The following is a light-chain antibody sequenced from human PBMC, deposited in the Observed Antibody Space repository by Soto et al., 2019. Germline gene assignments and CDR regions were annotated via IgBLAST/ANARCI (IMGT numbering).Light chain of an antibody. CDR2: WAS. CDR3: QQYYSTPPA. CDR1: RTLFYSSNNKNY. J-gene: IGKJ1*01. V-gene: IGKV4-1*01. Sequence: DIVMTQSPDSLAVSLGERATINCKSNRTLFYSSNNKNYLAWYQEKPGQPPKQLIYWASTRQSGVPDRFSGCGSGTDFTLTISSLQAEDVAVYYCQQYYSTPPAFGQGTEVEIK.